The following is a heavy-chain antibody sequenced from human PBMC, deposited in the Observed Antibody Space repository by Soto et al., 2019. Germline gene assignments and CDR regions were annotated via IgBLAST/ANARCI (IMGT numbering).Heavy chain of an antibody. CDR3: ARYCSGGSCYQPRYYYYYYGMDV. Sequence: ASVKVSCKASGGTFSSYAISWVRQAPGQGLEWMGGIIPIFGTANYAQKFQGRVTITADESTSTAYMELSSLRSEDTAVYYCARYCSGGSCYQPRYYYYYYGMDVWGQGTTVTAP. CDR1: GGTFSSYA. V-gene: IGHV1-69*13. J-gene: IGHJ6*02. D-gene: IGHD2-15*01. CDR2: IIPIFGTA.